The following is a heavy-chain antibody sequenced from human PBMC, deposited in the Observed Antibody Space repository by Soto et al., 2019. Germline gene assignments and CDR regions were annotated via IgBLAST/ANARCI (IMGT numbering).Heavy chain of an antibody. CDR1: GFNFSSYA. CDR2: ISGSGGST. V-gene: IGHV3-23*01. CDR3: AKDMYYYGSGSYGVFDY. J-gene: IGHJ4*02. Sequence: GGSLRLSCAASGFNFSSYAMSWVRQAPGKGLEWVSAISGSGGSTYYADSVKGRFTISRDNSKNTLYLQMNSLRAEDTAVYYCAKDMYYYGSGSYGVFDYWGQGTLVTAPQ. D-gene: IGHD3-10*01.